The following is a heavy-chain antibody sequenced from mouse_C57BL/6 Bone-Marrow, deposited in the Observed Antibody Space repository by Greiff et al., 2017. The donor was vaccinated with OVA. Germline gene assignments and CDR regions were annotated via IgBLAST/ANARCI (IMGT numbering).Heavy chain of an antibody. Sequence: VQLQQSVAELVRPGASVKLSCTASGFNFKNTYMHWVKQRPEQGLEWIGRIDPANGNTKYAPKFKGKATITADTSSNTAYLQLSSLTSEDTAIYYCARGVDYWGQGTSVTVSS. CDR3: ARGVDY. J-gene: IGHJ4*01. V-gene: IGHV14-3*01. CDR2: IDPANGNT. CDR1: GFNFKNTY.